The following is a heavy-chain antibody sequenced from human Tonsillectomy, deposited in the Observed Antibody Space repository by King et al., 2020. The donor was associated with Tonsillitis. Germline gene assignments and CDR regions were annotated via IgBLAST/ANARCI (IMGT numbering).Heavy chain of an antibody. D-gene: IGHD2-15*01. V-gene: IGHV4-31*03. J-gene: IGHJ5*01. CDR3: GRYEGGVFDS. Sequence: VQLQESGPGLVKPSQTLSLTCNVSGGSISGGAYYWSCIRQHPGKGLEWIGDIYNTENTYYNPTLKSRLTISQETSKNQFSLNLSSVTAADTAMYYCGRYEGGVFDSWGQGTLVTVSS. CDR2: IYNTENT. CDR1: GGSISGGAYY.